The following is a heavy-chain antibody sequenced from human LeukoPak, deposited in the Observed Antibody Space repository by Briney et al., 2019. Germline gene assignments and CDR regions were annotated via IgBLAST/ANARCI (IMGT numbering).Heavy chain of an antibody. CDR3: ANSPYYDSSGYYAHYFDY. CDR2: LSTSGAGT. D-gene: IGHD3-22*01. J-gene: IGHJ4*02. Sequence: GGSLRLSCAASGFTFNNYAMNWVRQAPGKGLEWVSGLSTSGAGTYYADSVKGRFTISRDNSKNTLYLQMNSLRAEDTAVYYCANSPYYDSSGYYAHYFDYWGQGTLVTVSS. CDR1: GFTFNNYA. V-gene: IGHV3-23*01.